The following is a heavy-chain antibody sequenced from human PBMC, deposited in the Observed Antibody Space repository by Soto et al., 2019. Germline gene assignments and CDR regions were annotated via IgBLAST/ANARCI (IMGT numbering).Heavy chain of an antibody. CDR1: GFTFSSYG. J-gene: IGHJ4*02. CDR3: AKEILAPYFDY. V-gene: IGHV3-30*18. Sequence: PGGSLRLSCAASGFTFSSYGMHWVRQAPGKGLEWVAVISYDGSNKYYADSVKGRFTISRDNSKNTLYLQMNSLRAEDTAVYYCAKEILAPYFDYWGQGTLVTVSS. D-gene: IGHD1-26*01. CDR2: ISYDGSNK.